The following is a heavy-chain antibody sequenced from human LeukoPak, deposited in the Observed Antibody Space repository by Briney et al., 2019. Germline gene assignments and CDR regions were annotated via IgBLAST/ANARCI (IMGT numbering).Heavy chain of an antibody. CDR3: SPGLLS. J-gene: IGHJ5*02. V-gene: IGHV3-30*02. CDR2: ISYDGSKK. Sequence: GGSLRLSCAASGFTFSSYSMNWVRQAPGKGLQWGAFISYDGSKKHCADSVQGRCTISRDNSKNTLSLQLNSLRPDDTAVFYCSPGLLSWGQGTLLTVAA. CDR1: GFTFSSYS.